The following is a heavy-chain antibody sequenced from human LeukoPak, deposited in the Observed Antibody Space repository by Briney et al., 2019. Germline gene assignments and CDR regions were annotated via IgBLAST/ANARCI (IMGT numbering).Heavy chain of an antibody. CDR2: VHLDGRT. J-gene: IGHJ6*02. CDR3: ARDVGSSGGYYGMDL. D-gene: IGHD6-6*01. V-gene: IGHV4-4*02. Sequence: SGTLSLICGVSGGSISSTNWWTWVRQPPGKGLEWIGEVHLDGRTNYNPSLKSRVTMSVDTSKNQFSLELTSVAAADTAIYYCARDVGSSGGYYGMDLWGQGTTVTVSS. CDR1: GGSISSTNW.